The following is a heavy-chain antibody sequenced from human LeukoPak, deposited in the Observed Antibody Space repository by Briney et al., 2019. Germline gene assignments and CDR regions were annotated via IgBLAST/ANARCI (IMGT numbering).Heavy chain of an antibody. CDR3: ARGQWKVPPYDYYMDV. V-gene: IGHV4-61*02. CDR2: FYTSGST. Sequence: SETLSLTCTVSGGSISSGGYYWSWIRQPAGQGLEWIGRFYTSGSTNYNPSLKSRVTMSVDTSKNQFSLKLSSVTAADTAVYYCARGQWKVPPYDYYMDVWGKGTTVTVSS. CDR1: GGSISSGGYY. J-gene: IGHJ6*03. D-gene: IGHD6-19*01.